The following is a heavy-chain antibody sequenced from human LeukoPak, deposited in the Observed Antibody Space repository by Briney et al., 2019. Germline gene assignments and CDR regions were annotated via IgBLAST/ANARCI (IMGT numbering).Heavy chain of an antibody. CDR3: ARVSNDYGGNSYYYYMDV. J-gene: IGHJ6*03. CDR2: IYYSGST. CDR1: GGSISSSSYY. Sequence: SETLSLTCTVSGGSISSSSYYWGWIRQPPGKGLEWIGSIYYSGSTYYNPSLKSRVTMSVDTSKNQFSLKLSFVTAADTAVYYCARVSNDYGGNSYYYYMDVWGKGTTVTVSS. V-gene: IGHV4-39*07. D-gene: IGHD4-23*01.